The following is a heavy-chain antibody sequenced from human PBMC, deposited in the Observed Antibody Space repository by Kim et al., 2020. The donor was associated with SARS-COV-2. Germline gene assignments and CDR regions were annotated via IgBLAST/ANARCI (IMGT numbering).Heavy chain of an antibody. CDR1: GINFNTAW. J-gene: IGHJ4*02. Sequence: GGSLRLSCAASGINFNTAWMTWVRQAPGRGPEWVARIKSKPDGETTDYAAPVKGRFTVSRDDSERTLYLQMNSLRVEDTAVYYCTTQVMSPGDWGQGTQV. CDR3: TTQVMSPGD. D-gene: IGHD2-8*02. CDR2: IKSKPDGETT. V-gene: IGHV3-15*01.